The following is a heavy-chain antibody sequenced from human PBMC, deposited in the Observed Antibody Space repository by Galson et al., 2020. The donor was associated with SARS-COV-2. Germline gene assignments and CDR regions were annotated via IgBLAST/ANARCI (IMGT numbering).Heavy chain of an antibody. J-gene: IGHJ4*02. CDR3: ARTWITGTTSRTFDY. V-gene: IGHV2-70*11. CDR2: IHWDGDK. Sequence: SDPTLVQPTQTLTLTCSFSGFSLSTSGLCVRWIRQPPGKALAWLARIHWDGDKHYNTSLKTRFTISKDTSKNQVVLTMTNMDPVDTATYYCARTWITGTTSRTFDYWGQGTLVTVSS. CDR1: GFSLSTSGLC. D-gene: IGHD1-1*01.